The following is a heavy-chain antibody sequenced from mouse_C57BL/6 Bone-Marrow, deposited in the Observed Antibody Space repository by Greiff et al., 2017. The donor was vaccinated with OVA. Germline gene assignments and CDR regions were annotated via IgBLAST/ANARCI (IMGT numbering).Heavy chain of an antibody. Sequence: EVMLVESGGDLVKPGGSLKLSCAASGFTFSSYGMSWVRQTPDKRLEWVATISSGGSYTYYPDSVKGRFTISRDNAKNTLYLQMSSLKSEDTAMYYCARHTLYGNYAMDYWGQGTSVTVSS. D-gene: IGHD2-1*01. CDR2: ISSGGSYT. CDR1: GFTFSSYG. V-gene: IGHV5-6*01. J-gene: IGHJ4*01. CDR3: ARHTLYGNYAMDY.